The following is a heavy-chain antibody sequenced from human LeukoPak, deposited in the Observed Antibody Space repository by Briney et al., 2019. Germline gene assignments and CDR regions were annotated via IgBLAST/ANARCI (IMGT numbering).Heavy chain of an antibody. D-gene: IGHD3-22*01. Sequence: PGGSLRLSCAASGFTFSSYAMSWVRQAPGKGREWVSAISGSGGSTYYADSVKGRFTISRDNSKNTLYLQMNSLRAEDTAVYYCAKFVREAMIVVVIDYWGQGTLVTVSS. CDR3: AKFVREAMIVVVIDY. J-gene: IGHJ4*02. V-gene: IGHV3-23*01. CDR1: GFTFSSYA. CDR2: ISGSGGST.